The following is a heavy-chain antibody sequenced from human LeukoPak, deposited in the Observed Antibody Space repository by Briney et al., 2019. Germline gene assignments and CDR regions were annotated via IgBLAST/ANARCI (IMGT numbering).Heavy chain of an antibody. CDR1: GFTFSSYS. CDR2: ISSSSSYI. Sequence: GGSLRLSCAASGFTFSSYSMNWVRQAPGKGLEWVSSISSSSSYIYYADSVKGRFTISRDNAKNSLYLQMNSLRAEDTAVYYCARDGYDILTGLYAFDIWGQGTMVTVSS. D-gene: IGHD3-9*01. CDR3: ARDGYDILTGLYAFDI. V-gene: IGHV3-21*01. J-gene: IGHJ3*02.